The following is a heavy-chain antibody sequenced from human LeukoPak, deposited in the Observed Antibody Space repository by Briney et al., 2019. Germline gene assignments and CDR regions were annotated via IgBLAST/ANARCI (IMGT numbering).Heavy chain of an antibody. J-gene: IGHJ6*02. CDR3: ARVGTGTKNYYYYGMDV. D-gene: IGHD1-1*01. CDR1: GDSVSSNSAA. V-gene: IGHV6-1*01. Sequence: SQTLSLTCATSGDSVSSNSAAWNWIRQSPSRGLEWLGRTYYRSKWYNDYAVSVKSRITINPDTSKNQFSLQLNSVTPEDTAVYYCARVGTGTKNYYYYGMDVWGQGTTVTVSS. CDR2: TYYRSKWYN.